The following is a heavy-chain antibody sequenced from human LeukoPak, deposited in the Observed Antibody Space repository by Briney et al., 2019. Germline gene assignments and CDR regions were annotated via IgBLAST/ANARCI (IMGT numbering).Heavy chain of an antibody. V-gene: IGHV1-2*02. D-gene: IGHD5-12*01. CDR2: INPNSGGT. Sequence: GASVKVSCKACGYTFIGYFIHWVRQAPGQGLEWMGWINPNSGGTNYTQKFQGRVTMTRDTSISTAYMELSRLRSDDTAVYYCARDKGGYGPRGTLFDYWGQGTLVTVSS. CDR3: ARDKGGYGPRGTLFDY. CDR1: GYTFIGYF. J-gene: IGHJ4*02.